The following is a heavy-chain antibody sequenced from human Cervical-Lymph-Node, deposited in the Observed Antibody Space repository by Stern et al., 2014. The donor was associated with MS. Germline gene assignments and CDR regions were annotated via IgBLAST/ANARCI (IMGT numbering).Heavy chain of an antibody. CDR1: GGSINTTSYY. J-gene: IGHJ4*02. CDR3: ASMYSNGWYTLYYFDY. CDR2: IFYIGST. D-gene: IGHD6-19*01. Sequence: QLQLQESGPGLVKPSETLSLTCTVSGGSINTTSYYWGWIRQPPGKGLEWIGNIFYIGSTYYNPSLKSRVTISVDTSKNQFSPKLRSVTAADTAVYYCASMYSNGWYTLYYFDYWGQGTLVTVSS. V-gene: IGHV4-39*01.